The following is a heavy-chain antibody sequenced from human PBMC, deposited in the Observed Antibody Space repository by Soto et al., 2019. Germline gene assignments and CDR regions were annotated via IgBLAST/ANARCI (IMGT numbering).Heavy chain of an antibody. CDR3: AREGRSIAAAGNWYYFDY. Sequence: QVQLVQSGAEVKKPGSSVKVSCKASGGTFSSYAISWVRQAPGQGLEWMGGIIPIFGTANYAQKFQGRVTITADESMSTAYMELSSLRSEDTAVYYCAREGRSIAAAGNWYYFDYWGQGTLVTVSS. J-gene: IGHJ4*02. CDR1: GGTFSSYA. V-gene: IGHV1-69*01. CDR2: IIPIFGTA. D-gene: IGHD6-13*01.